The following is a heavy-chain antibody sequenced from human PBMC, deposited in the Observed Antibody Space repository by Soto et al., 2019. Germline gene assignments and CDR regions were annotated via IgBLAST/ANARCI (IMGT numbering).Heavy chain of an antibody. CDR3: ARGRRYCISTSCFYSGYDYYYYGMDV. Sequence: QVQLVQSGAEVKKPGSSVKVSCKASGGTFSSYAISWVRQAPGQGLEWMGGIIPIFGTANYAQKFQGRVTITADESPSTAYMELSSLRSEDTAVYYCARGRRYCISTSCFYSGYDYYYYGMDVWGQGTTVTVSS. CDR2: IIPIFGTA. V-gene: IGHV1-69*12. CDR1: GGTFSSYA. D-gene: IGHD2-2*01. J-gene: IGHJ6*02.